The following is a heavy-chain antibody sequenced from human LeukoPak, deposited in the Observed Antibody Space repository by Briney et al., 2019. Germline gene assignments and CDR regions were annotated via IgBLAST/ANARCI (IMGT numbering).Heavy chain of an antibody. D-gene: IGHD6-19*01. J-gene: IGHJ4*02. V-gene: IGHV3-30*04. CDR1: GFTFSSYA. CDR2: ISYDGSNK. Sequence: GRSLRLSCVASGFTFSSYAMHWVRQAPGKGLEWVAVISYDGSNKYYADSVKGRFTISRDNSKNTLYLQMNSLRAEDTAVYYCARVPYSSGWYYFDYWGQGTLVTVSS. CDR3: ARVPYSSGWYYFDY.